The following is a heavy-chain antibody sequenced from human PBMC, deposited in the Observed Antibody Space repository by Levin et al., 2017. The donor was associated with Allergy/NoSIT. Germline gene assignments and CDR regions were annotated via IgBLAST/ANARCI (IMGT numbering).Heavy chain of an antibody. Sequence: PGGSLRLSCAASGFSFSSYGMSWVRQAPGKGLEWVSAISGSGTSTYYADSVKGRFTISGDNSKNMLYLQMNSLRAEDTAVYYCAKDSGYYPHYFDYWGQGTLVTVSS. CDR3: AKDSGYYPHYFDY. V-gene: IGHV3-23*01. D-gene: IGHD5-18*01. CDR2: ISGSGTST. CDR1: GFSFSSYG. J-gene: IGHJ4*02.